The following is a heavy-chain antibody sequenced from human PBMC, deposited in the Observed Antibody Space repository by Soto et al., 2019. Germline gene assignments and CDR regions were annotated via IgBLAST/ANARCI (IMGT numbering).Heavy chain of an antibody. CDR1: GGSISSGDYY. CDR2: IYYSVIT. D-gene: IGHD3-22*01. J-gene: IGHJ5*02. CDR3: PRFSGYLDP. V-gene: IGHV4-30-4*01. Sequence: SETLSPTCTVSGGSISSGDYYCSWIRQAAGKGLELIGYIYYSVITYYNPSLKSRVTISVDTSKNQFSLKLRSVTAADTAVYYCPRFSGYLDPWGQGTLVTVSS.